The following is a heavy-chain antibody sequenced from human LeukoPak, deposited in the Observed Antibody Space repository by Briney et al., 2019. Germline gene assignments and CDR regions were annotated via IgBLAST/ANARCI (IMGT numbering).Heavy chain of an antibody. D-gene: IGHD3-22*01. CDR1: GCSIISSSYY. Sequence: SETLSLTCTVSGCSIISSSYYWIWIRHPPGKGLEWIREINHSGSTNYNPSLKSRITISVNTSKNQFSLKLRSLTAAGTAVYYCARGNYYDSRTYYRAFDIWGQGTMVTVSS. V-gene: IGHV4-39*07. CDR3: ARGNYYDSRTYYRAFDI. CDR2: INHSGST. J-gene: IGHJ3*02.